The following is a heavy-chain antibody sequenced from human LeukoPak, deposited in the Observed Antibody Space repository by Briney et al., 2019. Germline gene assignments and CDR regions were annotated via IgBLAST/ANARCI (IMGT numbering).Heavy chain of an antibody. CDR2: IYTSGST. J-gene: IGHJ4*02. V-gene: IGHV4-61*02. Sequence: SQTLSLTCTVSGGSISSGSYYWSWIRQPAGKGLEWIGRIYTSGSTNYNPSLKSRVTMSVDTSKNQFSLKMSSVTAADTAVYYCARGNLQQPYYFDYWGQGTLVTVSS. D-gene: IGHD6-13*01. CDR1: GGSISSGSYY. CDR3: ARGNLQQPYYFDY.